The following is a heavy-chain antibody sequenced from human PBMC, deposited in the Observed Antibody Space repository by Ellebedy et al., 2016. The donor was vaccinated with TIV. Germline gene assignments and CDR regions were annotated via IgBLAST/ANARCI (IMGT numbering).Heavy chain of an antibody. CDR1: GFSFSDFA. CDR3: ARERRGYYAEY. J-gene: IGHJ4*02. V-gene: IGHV3-30*09. D-gene: IGHD3-22*01. Sequence: PGGSLRLSCAASGFSFSDFALHWVRQAPGKGLEWVALISYDGSRQYYADSVKGRFAVSKDSSTSTLYLQMNSLRPEDTAVYHCARERRGYYAEYWGQGTLVTVSS. CDR2: ISYDGSRQ.